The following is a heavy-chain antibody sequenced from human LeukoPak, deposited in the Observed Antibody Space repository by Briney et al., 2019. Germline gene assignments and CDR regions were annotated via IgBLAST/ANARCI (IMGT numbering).Heavy chain of an antibody. CDR2: IIPIFGTA. J-gene: IGHJ4*02. CDR1: GGTFSSYA. D-gene: IGHD3-3*01. CDR3: ATGFLEWLLYPFDY. Sequence: ASVKVSCKASGGTFSSYAISWVRQAPGQGLEWMGGIIPIFGTANYAQKFQGRVTITTDESTSTAYMELSSLRSEDTAVYYCATGFLEWLLYPFDYWGQGTLVTVSS. V-gene: IGHV1-69*05.